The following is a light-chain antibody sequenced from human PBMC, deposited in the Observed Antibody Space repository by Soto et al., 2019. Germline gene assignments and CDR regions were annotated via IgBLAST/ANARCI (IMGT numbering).Light chain of an antibody. CDR1: QSVRGN. V-gene: IGKV3D-15*01. Sequence: EIVMTQSPATLSVSPGERASLSCRASQSVRGNLAWYQQKPGQAPRLLLYGASTRATGISARFSGSGSGTEFTLTISSLQSEDFAVYYCQQYNNWPPTFGQGTKVEIK. CDR3: QQYNNWPPT. CDR2: GAS. J-gene: IGKJ1*01.